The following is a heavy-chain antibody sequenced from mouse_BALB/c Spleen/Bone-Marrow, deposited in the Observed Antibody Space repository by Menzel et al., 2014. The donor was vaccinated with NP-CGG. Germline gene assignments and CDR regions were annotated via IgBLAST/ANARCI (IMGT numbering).Heavy chain of an antibody. CDR2: IRNKANGYTT. CDR1: GFTFTDYY. Sequence: EVQGVESGGGLVQPGGSLRLSCATSGFTFTDYYMSWVRQPPGKALEWLGFIRNKANGYTTEYSASVKGRFTISRDNSQSILYLQMNTLRAEDSATYYCARDRNYGSGWYFDVWGAGTTVTVSS. CDR3: ARDRNYGSGWYFDV. D-gene: IGHD1-1*01. V-gene: IGHV7-3*02. J-gene: IGHJ1*01.